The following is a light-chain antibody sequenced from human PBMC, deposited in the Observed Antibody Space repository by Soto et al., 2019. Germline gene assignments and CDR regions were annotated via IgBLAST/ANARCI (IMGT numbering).Light chain of an antibody. V-gene: IGKV3-20*01. J-gene: IGKJ1*01. CDR3: QQYDSSPRT. CDR2: GAS. Sequence: EIVLTHTPGTLSLSPGERAALSCRASQNIDSRFLAWYQQKPGQAPRLLISGASSRAADIPDRFSGSGSGTDFTLTINRLEPEDFAVYYCQQYDSSPRTFGQGTKVDIK. CDR1: QNIDSRF.